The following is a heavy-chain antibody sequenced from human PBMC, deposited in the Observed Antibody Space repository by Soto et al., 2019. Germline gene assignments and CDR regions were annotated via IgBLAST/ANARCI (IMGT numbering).Heavy chain of an antibody. D-gene: IGHD2-21*01. CDR1: GYSINSDYY. CDR2: VYRTAIP. Sequence: SETLSLTGHVSGYSINSDYYWAWIRQPPGKGLEWIGSVYRTAIPLYNPSLKSRVSISVDMSKNQFYLNLNSVTAADTAVYYCARRGSIRERYFDPCGQRTRVTVSS. CDR3: ARRGSIRERYFDP. J-gene: IGHJ5*02. V-gene: IGHV4-38-2*01.